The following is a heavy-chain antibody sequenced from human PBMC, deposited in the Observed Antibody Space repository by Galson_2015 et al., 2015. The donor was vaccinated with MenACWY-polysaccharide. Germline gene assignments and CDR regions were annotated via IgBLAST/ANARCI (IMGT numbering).Heavy chain of an antibody. CDR2: ITDGTYST. D-gene: IGHD2/OR15-2a*01. Sequence: SLRLSCAASGFTFSSYAMTWVRQAPGKGLEWVSSITDGTYSTYYADSVKGRFTISRDNSKNTLYLQMNSLRAEDTAVYYCAKNSTRSYTFDDYGMDAWGQGTTVTVSS. V-gene: IGHV3-23*01. CDR1: GFTFSSYA. CDR3: AKNSTRSYTFDDYGMDA. J-gene: IGHJ6*02.